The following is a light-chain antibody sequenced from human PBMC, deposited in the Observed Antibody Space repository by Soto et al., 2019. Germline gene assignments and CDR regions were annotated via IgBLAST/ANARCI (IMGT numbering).Light chain of an antibody. CDR2: EVV. CDR1: SRDVGAYNY. CDR3: SSYTDSSTVL. V-gene: IGLV2-14*01. J-gene: IGLJ2*01. Sequence: QSALTQPASVSGSPGQSITISCPGTSRDVGAYNYVSWSQHHPDKAPKLIIYEVVYRPSGISNRFSGSKSGNTASLAISGLQAEDEADYYGSSYTDSSTVLFGGGTKLTVL.